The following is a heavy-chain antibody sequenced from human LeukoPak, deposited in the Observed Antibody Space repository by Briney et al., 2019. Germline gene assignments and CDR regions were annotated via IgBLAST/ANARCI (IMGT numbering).Heavy chain of an antibody. CDR1: GFTFSSYG. D-gene: IGHD6-6*01. V-gene: IGHV3-30*02. J-gene: IGHJ6*03. Sequence: PGGSLRLSCAASGFTFSSYGMRWVRQAPGKGLEWVAFIRYDGSNKYYADSVKGRFTISRDNSKNTLYLQMNSLRAEDTAVYYCASGVAYSSSQYYYYYYYMDVWGKGTTVTVSS. CDR3: ASGVAYSSSQYYYYYYYMDV. CDR2: IRYDGSNK.